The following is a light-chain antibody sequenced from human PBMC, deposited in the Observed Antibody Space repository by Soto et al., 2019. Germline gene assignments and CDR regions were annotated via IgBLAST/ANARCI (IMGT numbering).Light chain of an antibody. CDR2: DAS. Sequence: AIQLTQSPSSLSASLGDTVIITCRASQDITSDLAWYQQRPEKAPVLLIYDASRLGSGVPPRFSGGGSGTEFSLTISSLQPEDFATYFCQQFNAYPRTFGQGTKV. CDR1: QDITSD. CDR3: QQFNAYPRT. V-gene: IGKV1-13*02. J-gene: IGKJ1*01.